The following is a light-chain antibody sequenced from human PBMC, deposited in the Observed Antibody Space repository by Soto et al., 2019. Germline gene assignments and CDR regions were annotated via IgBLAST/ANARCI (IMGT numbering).Light chain of an antibody. CDR3: QLYNSYPRT. V-gene: IGKV1-5*01. CDR1: QSFSTW. J-gene: IGKJ4*01. CDR2: DAS. Sequence: DIQMTQTPSTLSASVGDRVTITCRASQSFSTWLAWYQQKPGKAPKLLIFDASSLERGVPSRFSGSGSGTEFTLTISSLQPEDFATYYCQLYNSYPRTFGGGTKVEIK.